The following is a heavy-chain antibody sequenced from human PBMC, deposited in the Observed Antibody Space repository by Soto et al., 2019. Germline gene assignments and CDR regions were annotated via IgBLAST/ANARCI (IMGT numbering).Heavy chain of an antibody. J-gene: IGHJ4*02. CDR1: GFTFSSYG. CDR3: AKDGLDGSGSYLVH. D-gene: IGHD3-10*01. Sequence: GGSLRLSCAASGFTFSSYGMHWVRQAPGKGLEWVAVISYDGSNKYYADSVKGRFTISRDNSKNTLYLQMNSLGAEDTAVYYCAKDGLDGSGSYLVHWGQGTLVTVSS. V-gene: IGHV3-30*18. CDR2: ISYDGSNK.